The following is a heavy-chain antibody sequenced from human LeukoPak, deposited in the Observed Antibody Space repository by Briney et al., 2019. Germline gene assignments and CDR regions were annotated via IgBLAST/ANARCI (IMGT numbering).Heavy chain of an antibody. J-gene: IGHJ3*02. Sequence: GRSLRLSCAASGFTFSSYGMHWVRQAPGKGLEWVAVIWYDGSKKYYADSVKGRINISRDNSKNTLYLQMNSLRAEDTAVYYCAKDGRELRAFDIWGQGTMVTVSS. D-gene: IGHD1-26*01. V-gene: IGHV3-33*06. CDR3: AKDGRELRAFDI. CDR1: GFTFSSYG. CDR2: IWYDGSKK.